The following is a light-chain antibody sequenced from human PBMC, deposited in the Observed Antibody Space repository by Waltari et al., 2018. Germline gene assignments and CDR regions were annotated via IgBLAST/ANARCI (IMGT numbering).Light chain of an antibody. Sequence: QSVLTQPPSASGTPRQRVTISCSGSNSNIGRNTVNWYQQFPGSAPTLLVYNNFQRPSGVPDRFSGSTSGTSASQASLGVRPEDEADYYCATWDDSLNGPVFGGGTKLTVL. CDR2: NNF. J-gene: IGLJ2*01. CDR1: NSNIGRNT. V-gene: IGLV1-44*01. CDR3: ATWDDSLNGPV.